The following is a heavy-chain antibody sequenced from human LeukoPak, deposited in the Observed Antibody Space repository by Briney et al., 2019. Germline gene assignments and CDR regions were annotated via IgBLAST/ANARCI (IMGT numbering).Heavy chain of an antibody. J-gene: IGHJ4*02. D-gene: IGHD6-19*01. CDR2: IGGSGDRT. CDR1: GFSITMYG. Sequence: GGSLRLSCAASGFSITMYGMHWVRQAPGKGLEWVSGIGGSGDRTYYADSVKGRFTISRDNYKNTLYLQMHSLRAEDTAIYYCAKEFRGGWPFDYWGQGTLVTVSS. V-gene: IGHV3-23*01. CDR3: AKEFRGGWPFDY.